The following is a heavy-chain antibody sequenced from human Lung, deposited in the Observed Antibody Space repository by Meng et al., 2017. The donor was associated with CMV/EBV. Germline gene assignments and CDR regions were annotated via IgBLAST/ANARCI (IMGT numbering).Heavy chain of an antibody. D-gene: IGHD1-14*01. CDR2: ISHSGIT. CDR1: GESFSGYS. J-gene: IGHJ4*02. V-gene: IGHV4-34*01. CDR3: ARTLPPARGHRLDY. Sequence: SXTXSLXXAVHGESFSGYSWSWIRQPPGKGLEWIGEISHSGITNYNPSLKSRVTISLDTSKNQFSLKLNSVAAADTAVFYCARTLPPARGHRLDYWGQGTLVTVSS.